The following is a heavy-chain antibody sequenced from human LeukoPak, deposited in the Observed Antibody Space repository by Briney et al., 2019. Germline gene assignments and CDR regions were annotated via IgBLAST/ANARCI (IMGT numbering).Heavy chain of an antibody. Sequence: GTSLRLSCAASEFTFSNYAMHWVRQAPGKGLEWVAVISYDGSSKYYADSVKGRFTISRDNSKNTLYLQMNSLRTDDTAVYYCARYGVGATHFDYWGQGTLVTVSS. V-gene: IGHV3-30*04. J-gene: IGHJ4*02. CDR2: ISYDGSSK. D-gene: IGHD1-26*01. CDR1: EFTFSNYA. CDR3: ARYGVGATHFDY.